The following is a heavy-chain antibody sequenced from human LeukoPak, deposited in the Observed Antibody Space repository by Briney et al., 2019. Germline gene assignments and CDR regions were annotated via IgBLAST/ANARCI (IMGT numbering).Heavy chain of an antibody. CDR3: AKEAVGCFDY. J-gene: IGHJ4*02. V-gene: IGHV3-7*01. Sequence: GGSLRLSCEGSGFTFSNYWMSWVRQAPGKGLEWVANIQQHGSETYYGDSVKGRFTISRDNAKNSLYLQMNSLRAEDTAVYYCAKEAVGCFDYWGQGTLVTVSS. D-gene: IGHD6-19*01. CDR2: IQQHGSET. CDR1: GFTFSNYW.